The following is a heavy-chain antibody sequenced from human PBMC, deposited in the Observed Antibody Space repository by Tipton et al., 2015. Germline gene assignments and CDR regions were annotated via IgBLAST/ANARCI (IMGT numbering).Heavy chain of an antibody. CDR3: AREGWNSDSSGYDY. V-gene: IGHV4-4*07. D-gene: IGHD3-22*01. CDR2: IYTSGST. Sequence: TLSLTCSVSGGSISSYYWIWIRQPAGKGLEYIGRIYTSGSTNYNPSLKSRVTMSVDTSKNQFSLQLSSVTAADTAVYYCAREGWNSDSSGYDYWGQGTLVTVSS. J-gene: IGHJ4*02. CDR1: GGSISSYY.